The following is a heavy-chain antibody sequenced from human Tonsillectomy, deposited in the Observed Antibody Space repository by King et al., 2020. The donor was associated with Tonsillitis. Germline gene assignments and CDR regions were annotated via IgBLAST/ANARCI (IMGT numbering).Heavy chain of an antibody. D-gene: IGHD6-19*01. V-gene: IGHV3-49*03. CDR2: IRSKGYSGTA. CDR3: SRPFSSGWYSGFDI. Sequence: VQLVESGGGMVQPGRSLRLACTSSGFTFGDFALSWFRLAPGKGLGWVGFIRSKGYSGTAQYAASVEGRFISSRDDSKSIAYLQMNSLKTEDTAVYYCSRPFSSGWYSGFDIWGQGTMVAVSS. J-gene: IGHJ3*02. CDR1: GFTFGDFA.